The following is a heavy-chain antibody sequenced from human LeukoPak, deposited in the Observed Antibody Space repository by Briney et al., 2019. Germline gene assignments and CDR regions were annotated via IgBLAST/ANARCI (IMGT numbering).Heavy chain of an antibody. CDR3: ASPNSMAGTHYFHY. CDR2: ISYDGTDK. J-gene: IGHJ4*02. V-gene: IGHV3-30*04. CDR1: GFTFTTFP. D-gene: IGHD6-19*01. Sequence: GGSLRLSCAASGFTFTTFPMHWVRQPPGKGLEWVAVISYDGTDKYYADSVKGRFTISRDNSKSTLYLQMDSLRAEDTAVYYCASPNSMAGTHYFHYGGQGTLVTVSS.